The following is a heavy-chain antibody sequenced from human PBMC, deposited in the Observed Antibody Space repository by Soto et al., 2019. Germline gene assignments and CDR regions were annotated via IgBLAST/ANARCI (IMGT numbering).Heavy chain of an antibody. J-gene: IGHJ6*02. V-gene: IGHV3-30*18. CDR3: ANHWGLLPYYYYGMDV. CDR1: GFTFSSYG. Sequence: GGSLRLSCAASGFTFSSYGMHWVRQAPGKGLEWVAVISYDGSNKYYADSVKGRFTISRDNSKNTLYLQMNSLRAEDTAVYYCANHWGLLPYYYYGMDVWGQGTTVTVSS. D-gene: IGHD2-21*01. CDR2: ISYDGSNK.